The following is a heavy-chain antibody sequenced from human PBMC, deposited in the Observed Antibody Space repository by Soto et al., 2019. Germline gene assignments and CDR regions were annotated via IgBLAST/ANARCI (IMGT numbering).Heavy chain of an antibody. CDR3: AKVSVRPYYYGSWSYYKPTKPDY. V-gene: IGHV3-23*01. J-gene: IGHJ4*02. CDR2: ISGSGGST. Sequence: EVQLLESGGGLVQPGGSLRLSCAASGFTFSSYAMSWVRQAPGKGLEWVSAISGSGGSTYYADSVKGRFTISRDNSKNTLYLQMNSLRAEDTAVYYCAKVSVRPYYYGSWSYYKPTKPDYWGQGTLVTVSS. CDR1: GFTFSSYA. D-gene: IGHD3-10*01.